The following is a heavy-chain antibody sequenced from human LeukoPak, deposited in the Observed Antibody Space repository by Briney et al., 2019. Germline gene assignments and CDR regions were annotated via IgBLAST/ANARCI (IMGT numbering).Heavy chain of an antibody. CDR1: GGTYSRYA. J-gene: IGHJ4*02. CDR2: IIPIFGTA. Sequence: SVRVSCKASGGTYSRYASSRVRQAPGQGLEWMGGIIPIFGTANYAQKFQGRVTITADESTSTAYMELSSLRSEDTAVYYCARTAGRTFDYWGQGTLVTVSS. D-gene: IGHD6-6*01. V-gene: IGHV1-69*13. CDR3: ARTAGRTFDY.